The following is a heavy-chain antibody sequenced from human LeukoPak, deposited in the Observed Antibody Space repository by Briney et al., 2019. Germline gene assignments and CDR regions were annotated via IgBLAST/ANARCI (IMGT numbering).Heavy chain of an antibody. CDR2: INTNTGNP. D-gene: IGHD4-23*01. J-gene: IGHJ2*01. CDR1: GYTFTSYA. Sequence: ASVKVSCKASGYTFTSYAMNWVRQAPGQGLEWMGWINTNTGNPTYAQGFTGRFVFSLDTSVSTAYLQISSLKAEDTAVYYCARVSAYGGNSGWYFDLWGRGTLVTVSS. V-gene: IGHV7-4-1*02. CDR3: ARVSAYGGNSGWYFDL.